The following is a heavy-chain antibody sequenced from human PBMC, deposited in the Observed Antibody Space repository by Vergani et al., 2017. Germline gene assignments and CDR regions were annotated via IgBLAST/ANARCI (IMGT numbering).Heavy chain of an antibody. V-gene: IGHV3-7*01. D-gene: IGHD3-3*01. CDR1: GFTFSTYW. CDR3: ARDIGGMSPRGYYGMDV. J-gene: IGHJ6*02. CDR2: IKQDGSEK. Sequence: EVHLVESGGGLVRPGASLKLSCAASGFTFSTYWMSWVRQAPGKGLEWVASIKQDGSEKQYVGSVKGRFTISRDNAKNTLYLQMNSLRAEDTAVYYCARDIGGMSPRGYYGMDVWGQGTTVTVSS.